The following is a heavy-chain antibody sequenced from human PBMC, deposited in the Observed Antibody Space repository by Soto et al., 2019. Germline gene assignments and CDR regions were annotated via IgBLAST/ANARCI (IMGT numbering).Heavy chain of an antibody. CDR2: IRSKANSYAT. V-gene: IGHV3-73*01. CDR3: TRQSRFPLHYYYGMDV. J-gene: IGHJ6*02. D-gene: IGHD2-21*01. CDR1: GFTFSGSA. Sequence: GGSLRLSCAASGFTFSGSAMHWVRQASGKGLEWVGRIRSKANSYATAYAASVKGRFTISRDDSKNTAYLQMNSLKTEDTAVYYCTRQSRFPLHYYYGMDVWGQGTTVTVSS.